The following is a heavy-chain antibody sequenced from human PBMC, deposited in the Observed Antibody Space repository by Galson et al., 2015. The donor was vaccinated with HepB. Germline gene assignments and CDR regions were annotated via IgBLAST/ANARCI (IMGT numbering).Heavy chain of an antibody. CDR3: ARGRGGVTIFGVVPTTYYYLDV. Sequence: SVKVSCKASGYTFSSYGINWVRQAPGQGLEWMGWISPYNGRTKYAQKFQDRVTMTTDTSTSTAYMELRSLRSDETAWYYCARGRGGVTIFGVVPTTYYYLDVWGKGTTVTVSS. V-gene: IGHV1-18*01. CDR2: ISPYNGRT. J-gene: IGHJ6*03. CDR1: GYTFSSYG. D-gene: IGHD3-3*01.